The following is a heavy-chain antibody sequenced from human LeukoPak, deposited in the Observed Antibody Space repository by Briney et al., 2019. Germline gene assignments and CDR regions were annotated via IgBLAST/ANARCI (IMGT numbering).Heavy chain of an antibody. J-gene: IGHJ2*01. CDR3: ARGVAMIVVVIHDWYFDL. V-gene: IGHV4-39*01. D-gene: IGHD3-22*01. CDR2: IYYTRST. CDR1: GGSISSSSYY. Sequence: PSETLSLTCTVSGGSISSSSYYWGWIRQPPGKGLEWIGSIYYTRSTYYNPSLKSRVTISVDTSKNQFSLKLTSVTAADTAVYYCARGVAMIVVVIHDWYFDLWGRGTLVTVSS.